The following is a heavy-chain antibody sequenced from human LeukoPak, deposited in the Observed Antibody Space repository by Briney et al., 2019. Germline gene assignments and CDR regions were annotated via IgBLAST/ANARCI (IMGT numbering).Heavy chain of an antibody. D-gene: IGHD6-19*01. CDR3: ARDLVPKYSSGWLASGY. CDR2: ISAYNGNT. Sequence: VASVTVSCKASGYTFTSYGISWVRQAPGQGLEWMGWISAYNGNTNYAQKLQGRVTMTTDTSTSTAYMELRSLGSDDTAVYYCARDLVPKYSSGWLASGYWGQGTLVTVSS. V-gene: IGHV1-18*04. J-gene: IGHJ4*02. CDR1: GYTFTSYG.